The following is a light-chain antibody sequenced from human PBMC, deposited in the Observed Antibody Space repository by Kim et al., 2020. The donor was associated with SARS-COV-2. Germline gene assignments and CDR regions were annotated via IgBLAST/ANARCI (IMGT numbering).Light chain of an antibody. J-gene: IGLJ3*02. Sequence: PGGTVTRTCASSTGAVTSTFYPTWFQQKPGQAPRALIYSTTNKLSWTPARFSGSLLGGKAALTLSGVQPEDEGEYYCLLHSGAAWVFGGGTTLTVL. CDR1: TGAVTSTFY. V-gene: IGLV7-43*01. CDR2: STT. CDR3: LLHSGAAWV.